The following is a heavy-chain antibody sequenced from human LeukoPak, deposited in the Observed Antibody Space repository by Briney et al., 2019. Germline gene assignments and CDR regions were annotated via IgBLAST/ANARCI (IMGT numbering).Heavy chain of an antibody. J-gene: IGHJ6*03. Sequence: PSQTLSLTCTVSGGSISSGSYYWRWIRQPAGKGLEWIGRIYTSGSTNYNPSLKSRVTISVDTSKNQFSLKLSSVTAADTAVYYCARASGWSLYYYYMDVWGKGTTVTISS. D-gene: IGHD6-19*01. CDR1: GGSISSGSYY. CDR2: IYTSGST. CDR3: ARASGWSLYYYYMDV. V-gene: IGHV4-61*02.